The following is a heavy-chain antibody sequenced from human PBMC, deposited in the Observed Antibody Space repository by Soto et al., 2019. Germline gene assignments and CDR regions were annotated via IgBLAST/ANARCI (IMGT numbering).Heavy chain of an antibody. D-gene: IGHD2-2*01. CDR1: GFTFSNAW. CDR3: TTVHSIAVVPASCGMVV. Sequence: EVQLVESGGGLVKPGGSLRLSCAASGFTFSNAWMNWVRQAPGKGLEWVGRIKSKTDGGTTDYAAPVKGRFTISRDDSKNTLYLQMNSLKTEDTAVYYCTTVHSIAVVPASCGMVVWGQGTTVTVSS. CDR2: IKSKTDGGTT. J-gene: IGHJ6*02. V-gene: IGHV3-15*07.